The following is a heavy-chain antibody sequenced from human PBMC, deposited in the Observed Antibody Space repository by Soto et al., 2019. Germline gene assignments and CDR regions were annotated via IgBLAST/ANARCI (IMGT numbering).Heavy chain of an antibody. J-gene: IGHJ6*02. V-gene: IGHV3-23*01. CDR3: AKFISGSTIYYYGMDV. CDR2: ISNSGSST. D-gene: IGHD1-26*01. Sequence: EVQLLESGGGLVQPGGSLRLSCAASGFTFSTYAMTWVRQAPGKGLEWVSIISNSGSSTYYADSVKGRFTISRDNSKTTLYLQMNSLRAEDTAVYYCAKFISGSTIYYYGMDVWGQGTTVTVSS. CDR1: GFTFSTYA.